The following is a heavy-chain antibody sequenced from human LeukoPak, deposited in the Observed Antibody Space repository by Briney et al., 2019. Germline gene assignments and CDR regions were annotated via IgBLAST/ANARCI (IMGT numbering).Heavy chain of an antibody. D-gene: IGHD5-18*01. J-gene: IGHJ4*02. CDR2: ISSSSSSYI. Sequence: PGGSLRLSCAASGFTFSSYSMNWVRQAPGKGLEWVSSISSSSSSYIYYADSVKGRFTISRDNAKDSLYLQMNSLRAEDTAVYYCAKTPYSYGRFDYWGQGTLVTVSS. CDR3: AKTPYSYGRFDY. CDR1: GFTFSSYS. V-gene: IGHV3-21*04.